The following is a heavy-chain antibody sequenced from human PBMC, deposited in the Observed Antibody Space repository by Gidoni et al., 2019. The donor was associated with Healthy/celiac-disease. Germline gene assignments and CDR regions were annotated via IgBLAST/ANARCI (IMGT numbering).Heavy chain of an antibody. V-gene: IGHV1-18*01. CDR3: ASSPFMTTVTRGFYYGMDV. CDR1: GYTFTSHG. D-gene: IGHD4-17*01. CDR2: ISALNGNT. J-gene: IGHJ6*02. Sequence: QVQLVQSGAEVKKPGASVKVSSMASGYTFTSHGIGWVRQGPGQGFEWMGWISALNGNTNSEQKLQGRVTMTTDTSTNTAYMELRSLRTDDTAVYYCASSPFMTTVTRGFYYGMDVWGQGTTVTVSS.